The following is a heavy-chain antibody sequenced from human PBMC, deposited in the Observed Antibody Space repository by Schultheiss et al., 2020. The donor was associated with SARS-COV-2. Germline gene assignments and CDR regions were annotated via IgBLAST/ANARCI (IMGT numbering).Heavy chain of an antibody. CDR2: IYYSGST. CDR3: ARDGYGDYDYYYYGMDV. Sequence: SETLSLTCTVSSGSISRYYWSWIRQPPGKGLEWIGYIYYSGSTNYNPSLKSRVTISVDTSKNQFSLKLSSVTAADTAVYYCARDGYGDYDYYYYGMDVWGQGTTVTVSS. V-gene: IGHV4-59*01. J-gene: IGHJ6*02. CDR1: SGSISRYY. D-gene: IGHD4-17*01.